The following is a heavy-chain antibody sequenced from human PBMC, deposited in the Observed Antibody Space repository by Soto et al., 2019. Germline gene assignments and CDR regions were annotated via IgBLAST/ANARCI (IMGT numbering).Heavy chain of an antibody. Sequence: QVQLQESGPGLVKPSETLSLACTVSGGSISIYYWSWIRQPPGKVLEWIGNIYNSGSTNYNPSLKSRVTISLDTSKNQFSLKLSSVTAADTAVYYCARQRGAVAGSPFDDWGPGTLVTVSS. CDR2: IYNSGST. D-gene: IGHD6-19*01. CDR3: ARQRGAVAGSPFDD. J-gene: IGHJ4*02. V-gene: IGHV4-59*01. CDR1: GGSISIYY.